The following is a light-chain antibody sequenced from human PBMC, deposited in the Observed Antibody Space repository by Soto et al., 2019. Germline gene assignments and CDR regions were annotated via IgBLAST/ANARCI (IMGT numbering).Light chain of an antibody. CDR3: CSFAGSGTYVV. Sequence: QSVLTQPPSASGTPGQRVTISCSGSSSNIGNNYVYWYQQYPGKAPKLMIYEGTKRPSGISNRFSGSKSGNTASLTISGLQAEDEADYHCCSFAGSGTYVVFGGGTKLTVL. CDR2: EGT. CDR1: SSNIGNNY. V-gene: IGLV2-23*01. J-gene: IGLJ2*01.